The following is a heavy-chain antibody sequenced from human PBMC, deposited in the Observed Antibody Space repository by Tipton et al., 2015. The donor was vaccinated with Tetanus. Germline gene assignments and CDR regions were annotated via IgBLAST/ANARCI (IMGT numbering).Heavy chain of an antibody. D-gene: IGHD1-26*01. CDR1: GFTFSSDW. V-gene: IGHV3-74*01. Sequence: GSLRLSCAASGFTFSSDWMHWVRQAPGKGLVWVSRIKRDGSSISYEDSVKGRFTISRDNAKNTLYLQMNSLRVEDTAMYYCARVLTVGATFDYWGQGTLVTVSS. J-gene: IGHJ4*02. CDR3: ARVLTVGATFDY. CDR2: IKRDGSSI.